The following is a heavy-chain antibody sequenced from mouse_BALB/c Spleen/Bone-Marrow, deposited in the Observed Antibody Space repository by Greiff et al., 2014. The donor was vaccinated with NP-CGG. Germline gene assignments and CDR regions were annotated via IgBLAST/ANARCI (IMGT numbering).Heavy chain of an antibody. CDR1: GFTFSSYA. CDR3: ARKSYYDYDGRPWFAY. CDR2: ISSGGSYT. V-gene: IGHV5-9-3*01. D-gene: IGHD2-4*01. Sequence: DVHLVESGGGLVKPGGSLKLSCAASGFTFSSYAMSWVRQTPEKRLEWVATISSGGSYTYYPDSVKGRFTISRDNAKNTLYLQMSSLRSEDTAMYYCARKSYYDYDGRPWFAYSGLATLVPFSA. J-gene: IGHJ3*01.